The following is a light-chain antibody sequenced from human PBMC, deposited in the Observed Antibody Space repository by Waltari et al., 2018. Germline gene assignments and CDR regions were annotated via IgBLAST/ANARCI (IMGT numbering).Light chain of an antibody. V-gene: IGLV2-14*01. CDR3: NSYTSSSTSYVV. Sequence: QSALTHPASVSGSPGQSIPIPCPGTSSDVGGYNYVPWYQQPPGKAPKLMIYGVSRRPSGVSNRFSGSKSGNTASLTISGLQAEDEADYYCNSYTSSSTSYVVFGGGTKLTVL. J-gene: IGLJ2*01. CDR1: SSDVGGYNY. CDR2: GVS.